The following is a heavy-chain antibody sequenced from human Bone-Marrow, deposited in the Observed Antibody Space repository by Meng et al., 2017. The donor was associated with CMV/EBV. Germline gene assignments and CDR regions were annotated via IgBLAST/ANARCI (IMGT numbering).Heavy chain of an antibody. CDR3: ARGKGHFGDELPYYYSVDA. CDR2: TSYDGSNK. Sequence: GGSLRLSCAASGFTFSSYWMSWVRQAPGKGLEWVAVTSYDGSNKYYADSVKGRFTISRDNSKNTLYMQMDSLRDEDTAVYYCARGKGHFGDELPYYYSVDAWGQGTTVTVSS. J-gene: IGHJ6*02. V-gene: IGHV3-30-3*01. D-gene: IGHD3-10*01. CDR1: GFTFSSYW.